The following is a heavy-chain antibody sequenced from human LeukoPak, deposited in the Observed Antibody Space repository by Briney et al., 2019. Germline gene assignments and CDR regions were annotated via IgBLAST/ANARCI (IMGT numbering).Heavy chain of an antibody. J-gene: IGHJ4*02. CDR1: GFTFDDYA. V-gene: IGHV3-9*01. D-gene: IGHD3-22*01. CDR2: ISWNSGSI. CDR3: AKSPHYYDSSGYDY. Sequence: GGSLRLSCAASGFTFDDYAMHWVRQAPGKGLEWVSGISWNSGSIGYADSVKDRFTISRDNAKNSLYLQMNSLRAEDTALYYCAKSPHYYDSSGYDYWGQGTLVTVSS.